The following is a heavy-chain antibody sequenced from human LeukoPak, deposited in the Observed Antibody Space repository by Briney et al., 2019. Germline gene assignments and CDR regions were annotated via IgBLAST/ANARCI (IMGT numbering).Heavy chain of an antibody. D-gene: IGHD1-26*01. CDR2: INHSGST. Sequence: GSLRLSCAASGFTFSTYVMSWVRQPPGKGLEWIGEINHSGSTNYNPSLKSRVTISVDTSKNQFSLKLSSVTAADTAVYYCARRGSYGPLYYWGQGTLVTVSS. CDR1: GFTFSTYV. J-gene: IGHJ4*02. V-gene: IGHV4-34*01. CDR3: ARRGSYGPLYY.